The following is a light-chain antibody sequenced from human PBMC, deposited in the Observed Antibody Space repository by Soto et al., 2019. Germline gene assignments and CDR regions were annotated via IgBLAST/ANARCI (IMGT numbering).Light chain of an antibody. J-gene: IGLJ2*01. Sequence: QSVLTQPASVSGSPGQSITISCTGTSSHVGGYNYVSWYQQHPGKAPKLMIYNVSNRPSGVSNRFSGSKSGNTASLTISGLQAEDEGHYYCSSFTSTNTVLFGGGTKLTVL. V-gene: IGLV2-14*01. CDR2: NVS. CDR1: SSHVGGYNY. CDR3: SSFTSTNTVL.